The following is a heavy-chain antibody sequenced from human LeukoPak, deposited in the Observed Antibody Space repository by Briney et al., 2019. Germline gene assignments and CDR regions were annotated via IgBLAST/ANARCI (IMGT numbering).Heavy chain of an antibody. V-gene: IGHV4-34*01. CDR2: INHSGST. J-gene: IGHJ5*02. CDR1: GGSFSDYY. Sequence: SETLSLTCAVYGGSFSDYYWSWIRQPPGKGLEWIGEINHSGSTNYNPSLKSRVTISVDTSKNQFSLKLSSVTAADTAVYYCARGLGTSWDNWFDPWGQGTLVTVSS. D-gene: IGHD2-2*01. CDR3: ARGLGTSWDNWFDP.